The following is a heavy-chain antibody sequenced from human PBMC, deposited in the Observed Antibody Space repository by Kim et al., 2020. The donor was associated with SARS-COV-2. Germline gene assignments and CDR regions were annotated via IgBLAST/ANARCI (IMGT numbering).Heavy chain of an antibody. CDR1: GYTLTELS. D-gene: IGHD6-19*01. J-gene: IGHJ6*02. Sequence: ASVKVSCKVSGYTLTELSMHWVRQAPGKGLEWMGGFDPEDGKTIYAQKFQGRVTMTEDTSTDTAYMELSSLRSEDTAVYYCATAPPVIAVAGAYYYYYGMDVWGQGTTVTVSS. CDR3: ATAPPVIAVAGAYYYYYGMDV. CDR2: FDPEDGKT. V-gene: IGHV1-24*01.